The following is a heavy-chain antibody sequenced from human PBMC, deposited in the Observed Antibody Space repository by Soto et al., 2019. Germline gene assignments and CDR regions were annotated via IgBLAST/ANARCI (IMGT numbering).Heavy chain of an antibody. CDR3: ARDDAFDI. V-gene: IGHV3-48*02. Sequence: EVQLVESGGGLVQPGGSLRLSCAASGCTFSIYSMNWVRQAPGKGLEWVSYISTTSTTIYYADSVKGRFTISRDNAKNSLYLQMNSLRDGDTAVYYCARDDAFDIWGQGTMVTVSS. CDR2: ISTTSTTI. CDR1: GCTFSIYS. J-gene: IGHJ3*02.